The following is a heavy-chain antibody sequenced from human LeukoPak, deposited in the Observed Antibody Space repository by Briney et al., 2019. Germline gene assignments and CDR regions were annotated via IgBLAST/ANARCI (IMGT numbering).Heavy chain of an antibody. V-gene: IGHV1-69*13. CDR2: IIPIFGTA. Sequence: SVKVSCKASGGTFSSYAISWVRQAPGQGLEWMGGIIPIFGTANYAQKFQGRVTITADESTSTAYMEQSSLRSEDTAVYYCARPNKYSSGWYFEYFQHWGQGTLVTVSS. CDR1: GGTFSSYA. CDR3: ARPNKYSSGWYFEYFQH. D-gene: IGHD6-19*01. J-gene: IGHJ1*01.